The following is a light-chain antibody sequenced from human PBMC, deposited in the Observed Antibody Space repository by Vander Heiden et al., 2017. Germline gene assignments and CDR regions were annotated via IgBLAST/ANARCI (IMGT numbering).Light chain of an antibody. CDR1: QGISTY. J-gene: IGKJ1*01. CDR3: QKYNSAPQT. V-gene: IGKV1-27*01. CDR2: AGS. Sequence: IQMTQSPSSLSASVGDRVTITCRASQGISTYLAWYQQKPGKVPGLLIYAGSTMQSGVPARFSGSGSGTDFTLTISSLQPEDVATYYCQKYNSAPQTFGQGTKVEIK.